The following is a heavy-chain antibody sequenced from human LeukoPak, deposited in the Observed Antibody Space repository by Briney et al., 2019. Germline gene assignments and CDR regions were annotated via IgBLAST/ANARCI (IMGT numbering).Heavy chain of an antibody. Sequence: SETLSLTCTVSGVSISSDGYYWTWIRQHPGKGLEWIGYIYYSGSSYYNPSLKSRVTISVDTSENQFSLKLSSVTAADTAVYYCARARNSGLDFWGQGTLVTVSS. CDR1: GVSISSDGYY. CDR2: IYYSGSS. CDR3: ARARNSGLDF. V-gene: IGHV4-31*03. J-gene: IGHJ4*02. D-gene: IGHD4-23*01.